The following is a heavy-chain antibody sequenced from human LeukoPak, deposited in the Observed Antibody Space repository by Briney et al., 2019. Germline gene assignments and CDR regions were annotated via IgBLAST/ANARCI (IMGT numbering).Heavy chain of an antibody. D-gene: IGHD4-11*01. CDR2: IYYSGST. J-gene: IGHJ5*02. V-gene: IGHV4-59*01. CDR1: GGSISSYY. CDR3: ARGDYRSGFDP. Sequence: PSETLSLTCTVSGGSISSYYWSWIRQPPGRGLEWIGYIYYSGSTNYNPSLKSRVTISVDTSKNQFSLKLSSVTAADTAVYYCARGDYRSGFDPWGQGTLVTVSS.